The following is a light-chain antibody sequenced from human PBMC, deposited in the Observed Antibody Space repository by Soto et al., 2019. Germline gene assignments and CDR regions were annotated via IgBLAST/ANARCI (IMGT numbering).Light chain of an antibody. CDR2: EVN. Sequence: QSALTQPASVSGSPGQSITISCTGTSSDVGGYNFVSWFQQHPGEAPKLIIYEVNNRPSGVSNRFSGSKSGTMASLIISGLQPEDEADYYCSSFPSSFTDIFGGGTKLTVL. CDR3: SSFPSSFTDI. V-gene: IGLV2-14*01. CDR1: SSDVGGYNF. J-gene: IGLJ2*01.